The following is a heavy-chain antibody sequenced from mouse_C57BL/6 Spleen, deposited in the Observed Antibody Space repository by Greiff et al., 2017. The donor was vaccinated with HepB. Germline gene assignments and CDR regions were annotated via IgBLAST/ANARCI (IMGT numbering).Heavy chain of an antibody. CDR1: GYTFTDYY. Sequence: VKLMESGPELVKPGASVKISCKASGYTFTDYYINWVKQRPGQGLEWIGWIFPGSGSTYYNEKFKGKATLTVDKSSSTAYMLLSSLTSEDSAVYFCARRRYYGSSWYFDVWGTGTTVTVSS. J-gene: IGHJ1*03. CDR3: ARRRYYGSSWYFDV. CDR2: IFPGSGST. D-gene: IGHD1-1*01. V-gene: IGHV1-75*01.